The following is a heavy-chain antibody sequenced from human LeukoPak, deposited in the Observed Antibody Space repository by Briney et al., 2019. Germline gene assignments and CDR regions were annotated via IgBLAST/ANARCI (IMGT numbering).Heavy chain of an antibody. Sequence: ASVRVSSKASGDTFTSYNMNWVRQATGQGLEWMGWMNPNSGNTGYAQKFQGRVTMSTNSSISTAYMELSSLGSEDTAVYYCVREERGYCSGGSCTGPFDSWGQGTLVIVSS. V-gene: IGHV1-8*01. CDR3: VREERGYCSGGSCTGPFDS. J-gene: IGHJ4*02. CDR2: MNPNSGNT. D-gene: IGHD2-15*01. CDR1: GDTFTSYN.